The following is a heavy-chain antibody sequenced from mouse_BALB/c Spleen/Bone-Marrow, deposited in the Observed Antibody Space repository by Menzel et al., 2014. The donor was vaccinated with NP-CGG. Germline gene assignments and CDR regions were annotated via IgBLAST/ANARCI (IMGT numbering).Heavy chain of an antibody. J-gene: IGHJ4*01. CDR3: ARASWLLRYYYAMDY. D-gene: IGHD2-3*01. CDR2: INPSNGRT. Sequence: QVQLQQPGAELVKPGASVKLSCKASGYTFTSYWMHWVKQRPGQGLEWIGEINPSNGRTNYNEKFKSKATLTVDKSSSTAYMQLSSLASKDSAVYYCARASWLLRYYYAMDYWGQGTSVTVSS. V-gene: IGHV1S81*02. CDR1: GYTFTSYW.